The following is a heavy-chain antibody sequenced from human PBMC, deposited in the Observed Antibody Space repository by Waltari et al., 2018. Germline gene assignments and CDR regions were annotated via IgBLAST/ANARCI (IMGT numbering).Heavy chain of an antibody. V-gene: IGHV3-66*01. Sequence: EVQLVESGGGLVQPGGSLRLSCAASGFTVRSNYMTWVRQAPGKGLGWVSVIYNSGSTYYGDSVKGRFTISRDTFKNTVNLQMNSVRADDTAIYYCARAHSDYGDYAGAFDIWGQGTMVTVSS. D-gene: IGHD4-17*01. CDR2: IYNSGST. J-gene: IGHJ3*02. CDR3: ARAHSDYGDYAGAFDI. CDR1: GFTVRSNY.